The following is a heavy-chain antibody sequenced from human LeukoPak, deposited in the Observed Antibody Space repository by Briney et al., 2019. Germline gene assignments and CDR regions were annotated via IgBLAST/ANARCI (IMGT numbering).Heavy chain of an antibody. CDR1: GNYW. V-gene: IGHV3-74*01. CDR2: INSDGSWT. CDR3: AKDAFCTSTNCYASYFDY. D-gene: IGHD2-2*01. Sequence: PGGSLRLSCAASGNYWMHWVRQVPGKGLVWVSHINSDGSWTSYADSVKGRFTISKDRSKNTLYLQMHSLRAEDTAVYYCAKDAFCTSTNCYASYFDYWGQGTLVTVSS. J-gene: IGHJ4*02.